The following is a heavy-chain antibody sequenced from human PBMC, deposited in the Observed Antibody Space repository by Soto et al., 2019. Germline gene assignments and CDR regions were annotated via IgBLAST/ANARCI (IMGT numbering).Heavy chain of an antibody. J-gene: IGHJ6*02. CDR1: GGSISSGDYY. D-gene: IGHD2-15*01. CDR2: IYYSGST. V-gene: IGHV4-30-4*01. Sequence: QVQLQESGPGLVKPSQTLSLTCTVSGGSISSGDYYWSWIRQPTGKGLERIGYIYYSGSTYYNPSLKSRVTISVDTSKNQFSLKLSSVTAADTAVYYCARSGGSSYYYYGMDVWGQGTTVTVSS. CDR3: ARSGGSSYYYYGMDV.